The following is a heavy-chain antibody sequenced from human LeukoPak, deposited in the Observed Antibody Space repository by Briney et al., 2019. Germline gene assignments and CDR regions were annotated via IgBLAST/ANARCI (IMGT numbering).Heavy chain of an antibody. D-gene: IGHD6-13*01. Sequence: QPGGSLRLSCAASGFTFSSYWMHWVRQAPGKGLMWVSRINTDGSSTTYADSVKGRFTISRDNAKNTLYLQMNSLRAEDTAVYYCARDGSSWSNWLDSWGQGTLVTVSS. CDR1: GFTFSSYW. CDR2: INTDGSST. CDR3: ARDGSSWSNWLDS. J-gene: IGHJ5*01. V-gene: IGHV3-74*01.